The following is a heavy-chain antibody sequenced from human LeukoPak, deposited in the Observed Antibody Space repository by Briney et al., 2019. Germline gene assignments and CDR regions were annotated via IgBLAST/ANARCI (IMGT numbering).Heavy chain of an antibody. Sequence: PGGSLRLSCAASGFTFSYYTMHWVRQAPGKGLEWVAVISYDGSNKYYADSVKGRFTISRDNSKNTLYLQMNSLRAEDTAVYYCARGWVEGYYYYGMDVWGQGTTVTVSS. CDR1: GFTFSYYT. CDR2: ISYDGSNK. D-gene: IGHD3-16*01. V-gene: IGHV3-30*14. J-gene: IGHJ6*02. CDR3: ARGWVEGYYYYGMDV.